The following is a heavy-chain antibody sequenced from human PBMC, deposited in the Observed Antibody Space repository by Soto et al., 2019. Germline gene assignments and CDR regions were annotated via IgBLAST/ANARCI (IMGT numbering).Heavy chain of an antibody. D-gene: IGHD4-17*01. CDR2: IIPIFGAT. V-gene: IGHV1-69*12. CDR1: GGTFSSYG. Sequence: QVQLVQSGAEAKKPGSSVKVSCKASGGTFSSYGITWVLQAPGQGLEWMGGIIPIFGATNYAQKFQGRVTITADESTSTAYMELSSLRSEDTAVYYCARDYGGNLEYWGQGTRVTVSS. CDR3: ARDYGGNLEY. J-gene: IGHJ4*02.